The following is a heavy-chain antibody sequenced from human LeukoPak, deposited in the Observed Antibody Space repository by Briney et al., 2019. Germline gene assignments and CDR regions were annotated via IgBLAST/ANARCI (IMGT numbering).Heavy chain of an antibody. CDR3: AKDLRWYYDTTGYYSFDY. V-gene: IGHV3-23*01. D-gene: IGHD3-22*01. Sequence: PGGSLRLSCAASGFTFGTYAMSWVHQAPGKGLEWVSSISGSGDSTYYADSVKGRFTISRDNSKKTLSLQMNTLRAEDTAIYYCAKDLRWYYDTTGYYSFDYWGQGTLVTVSS. CDR1: GFTFGTYA. J-gene: IGHJ4*02. CDR2: ISGSGDST.